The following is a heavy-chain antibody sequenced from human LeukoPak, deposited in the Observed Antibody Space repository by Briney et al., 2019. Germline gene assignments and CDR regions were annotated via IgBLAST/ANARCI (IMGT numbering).Heavy chain of an antibody. J-gene: IGHJ4*02. Sequence: GGSLRLSCELSGITFIEAWMSWVRQAPGKGLEWVGRIKGTNSGGTTAYAAPVKGRFTISRDDSQSMMYLQMDSLKSEDTAVYFCTWIDCSGGSCYFASWGQGTLVTVSS. V-gene: IGHV3-15*01. CDR3: TWIDCSGGSCYFAS. CDR1: GITFIEAW. CDR2: IKGTNSGGTT. D-gene: IGHD2-15*01.